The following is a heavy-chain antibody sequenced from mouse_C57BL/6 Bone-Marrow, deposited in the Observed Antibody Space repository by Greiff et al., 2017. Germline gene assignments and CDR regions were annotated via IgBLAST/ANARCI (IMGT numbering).Heavy chain of an antibody. V-gene: IGHV2-2*01. CDR2: IWSGGST. CDR3: ARFYGSSEAWFAY. J-gene: IGHJ3*01. Sequence: VKLMESGPGLVQPSQSLSITCTVSGFSLTSYGVHWVRQSPGKGLEWLGVIWSGGSTDYNAAFISRLSISKDNSTSQVFFKMNSLQADDTAIYYCARFYGSSEAWFAYWGQGTLVTVSA. D-gene: IGHD1-1*01. CDR1: GFSLTSYG.